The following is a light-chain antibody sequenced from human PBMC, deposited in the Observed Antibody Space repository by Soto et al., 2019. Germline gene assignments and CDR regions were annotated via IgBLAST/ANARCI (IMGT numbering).Light chain of an antibody. Sequence: EIVVTQSPGTLSLSPGERATLSCRASQSISNDHLAWYQQKPGQAPRLLIYGTSNRATGGIADRFSGSGSGTDFTLTISRLEPEDFAVYYCQQRSNWPPGYTFGQGTKLEIK. V-gene: IGKV3D-20*02. CDR3: QQRSNWPPGYT. CDR1: QSISNDH. CDR2: GTS. J-gene: IGKJ2*01.